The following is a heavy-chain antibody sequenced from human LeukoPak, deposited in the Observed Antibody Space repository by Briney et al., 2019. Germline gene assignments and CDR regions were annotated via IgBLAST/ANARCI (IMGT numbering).Heavy chain of an antibody. V-gene: IGHV3-21*01. CDR2: ISSSSSYI. CDR3: ARDLVTLDTAS. Sequence: PGGSLRLSCAASGFTFDDYGMSWVRQAPGKGLEWVSSISSSSSYIYYADSVKGRFTISRDNAKNSLYLQMNSLRAEDTAVYYCARDLVTLDTASWGQGTLVTVSS. D-gene: IGHD5-18*01. CDR1: GFTFDDYG. J-gene: IGHJ5*02.